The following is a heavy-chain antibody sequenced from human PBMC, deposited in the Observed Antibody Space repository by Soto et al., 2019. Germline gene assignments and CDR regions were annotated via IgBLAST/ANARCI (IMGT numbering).Heavy chain of an antibody. J-gene: IGHJ5*02. CDR3: ARHSLALRQHNWFDP. D-gene: IGHD3-3*02. CDR2: IFYLGSS. Sequence: SETLSLPCTVSGDSIISSDFYWGWVRQPPGKGLEWIGSIFYLGSSYYNPSLKSRVTMSVDTSKNQFSLRLRSVTAADTALYFCARHSLALRQHNWFDPWGQGMMFTLAS. CDR1: GDSIISSDFY. V-gene: IGHV4-39*01.